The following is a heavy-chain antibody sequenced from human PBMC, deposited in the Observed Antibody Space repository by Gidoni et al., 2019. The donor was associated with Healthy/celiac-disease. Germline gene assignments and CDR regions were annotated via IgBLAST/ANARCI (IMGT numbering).Heavy chain of an antibody. D-gene: IGHD3-22*01. V-gene: IGHV3-48*03. J-gene: IGHJ4*02. CDR1: GFTFSSDE. CDR3: ARDRGSSGYPVSRDFDY. Sequence: EVQLVESGGGLVQPGGSLRLSCAASGFTFSSDEMNWVRQAPGKGLEWVSYISSSGSTIYYADSVKGRFTISRDNAKNSLYLQMNSLRAEDTAVYYCARDRGSSGYPVSRDFDYWGQGTLVTVSS. CDR2: ISSSGSTI.